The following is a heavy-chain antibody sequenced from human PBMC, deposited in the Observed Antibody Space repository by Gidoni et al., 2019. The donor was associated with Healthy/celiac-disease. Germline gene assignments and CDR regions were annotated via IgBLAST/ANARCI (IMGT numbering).Heavy chain of an antibody. CDR2: INPNSGGT. J-gene: IGHJ4*02. CDR1: VYTVAGYY. Sequence: QVQLVQSGAEVQKTGASVQVSCKASVYTVAGYYMHWVRQAPGQGLEWMGWINPNSGGTNYAQKCQGRVTMTRDTSISTAYMELCRLRSDDTAVYYCARSRARAGGPNLVGYWGQGTLVTVSS. CDR3: ARSRARAGGPNLVGY. V-gene: IGHV1-2*02. D-gene: IGHD2-21*01.